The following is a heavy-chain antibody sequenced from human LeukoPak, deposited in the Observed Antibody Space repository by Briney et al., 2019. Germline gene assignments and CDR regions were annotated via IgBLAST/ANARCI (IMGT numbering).Heavy chain of an antibody. V-gene: IGHV1-2*02. Sequence: GASVKVSCKASGYTFTGYYMHWVRQAPGQGLEWMGWINPNSGGTNYAQKFQGRVTMTRDTSISTAYMELSRLRSDDTAVYYCARVLSPEYQLLSSLTDYYMDVWGKGTTVTVSS. CDR3: ARVLSPEYQLLSSLTDYYMDV. J-gene: IGHJ6*03. CDR2: INPNSGGT. D-gene: IGHD2-2*01. CDR1: GYTFTGYY.